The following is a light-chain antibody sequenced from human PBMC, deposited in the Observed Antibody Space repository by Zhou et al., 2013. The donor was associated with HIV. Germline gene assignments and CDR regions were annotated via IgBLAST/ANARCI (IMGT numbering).Light chain of an antibody. V-gene: IGKV3-20*01. CDR1: QSVSRNY. Sequence: EIVLTQSPGTLSLSPGERATLSCRASQSVSRNYLAWYQQRPGQAPRLLIYVASNRATGIPDRFSGSGSGADFTLTISRLEPEDFAVYYCQQYVTSPITFGQGTRLEIK. J-gene: IGKJ5*01. CDR3: QQYVTSPIT. CDR2: VAS.